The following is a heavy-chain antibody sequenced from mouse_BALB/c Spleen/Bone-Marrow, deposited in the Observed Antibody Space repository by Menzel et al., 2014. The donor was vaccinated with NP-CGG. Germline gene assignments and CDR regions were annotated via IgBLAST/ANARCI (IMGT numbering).Heavy chain of an antibody. J-gene: IGHJ2*01. CDR1: SYTFTNYW. V-gene: IGHV1S81*02. CDR2: INPSNGRT. CDR3: ARGFDY. Sequence: QVQLQQSGAELVKPGASVELSRKASSYTFTNYWMHWVKQRPGQGLEWIGEINPSNGRTNYNEKFKSKATLTVDKSSSTAYMQLSSLTSEDSAVYYCARGFDYWGQGTTLTVSS.